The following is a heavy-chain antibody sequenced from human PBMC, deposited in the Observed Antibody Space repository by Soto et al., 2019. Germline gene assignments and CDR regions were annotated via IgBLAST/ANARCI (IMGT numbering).Heavy chain of an antibody. D-gene: IGHD3-9*01. CDR3: AGNYDVLTGRGDLDV. V-gene: IGHV4-59*08. J-gene: IGHJ6*02. CDR2: IHYDGST. Sequence: SETLSPTCTVSGGSIMNYYWNCIRQPPGRGLEWIGNIHYDGSTKYNPSLKSRGTVSVDTSKKQFSLKLSSVTAADTAVYYCAGNYDVLTGRGDLDVWGQGTTVT. CDR1: GGSIMNYY.